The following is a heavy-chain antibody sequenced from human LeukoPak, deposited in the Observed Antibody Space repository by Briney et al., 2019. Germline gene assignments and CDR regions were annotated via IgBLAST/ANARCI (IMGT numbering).Heavy chain of an antibody. CDR3: ASHTKYYDFWSGYYEAPWYFDL. CDR1: GYSFTSYW. CDR2: IYPGDSDT. Sequence: GESLKISCKGSGYSFTSYWIGWVRQMPGKGLEWMGIIYPGDSDTRYSPSFQGQVTISADKSISTAYLQWSSLKASDTAIYYCASHTKYYDFWSGYYEAPWYFDLWGRGTLVTVSS. J-gene: IGHJ2*01. D-gene: IGHD3-3*01. V-gene: IGHV5-51*01.